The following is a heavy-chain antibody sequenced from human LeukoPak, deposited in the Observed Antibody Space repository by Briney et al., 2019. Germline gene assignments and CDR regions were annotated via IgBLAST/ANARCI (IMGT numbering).Heavy chain of an antibody. CDR3: ARDSSVYFGSGGITGALDV. Sequence: GGSLRLSCAASGFTFRSLSMNWVCQAPGKGLEWVSSISSSGSYIFYADSVKGRFTISRDNADDSLYLQMNNLRAEDTAVYHCARDSSVYFGSGGITGALDVWGQGTMVPVSS. CDR1: GFTFRSLS. D-gene: IGHD3-10*01. V-gene: IGHV3-21*01. J-gene: IGHJ3*01. CDR2: ISSSGSYI.